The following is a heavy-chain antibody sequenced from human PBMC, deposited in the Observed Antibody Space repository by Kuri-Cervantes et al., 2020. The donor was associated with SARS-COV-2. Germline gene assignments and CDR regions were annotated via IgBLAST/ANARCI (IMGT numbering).Heavy chain of an antibody. CDR3: ARDRRGATRPDAFDI. V-gene: IGHV1-69*13. J-gene: IGHJ3*02. D-gene: IGHD3-10*01. CDR1: GGTFSSYA. Sequence: SVKVSCKASGGTFSSYAISWVRQAPGQGLEWMGGIIPIFGTANYAQKFQGRVTITADESTSTAYMELSSLRSEDTAVYYCARDRRGATRPDAFDIWGQGTMVTASS. CDR2: IIPIFGTA.